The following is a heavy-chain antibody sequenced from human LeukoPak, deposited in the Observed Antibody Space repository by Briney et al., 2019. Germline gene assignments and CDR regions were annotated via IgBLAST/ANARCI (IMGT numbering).Heavy chain of an antibody. CDR3: AKAEYDFWSGSFDY. CDR2: ISSNGGST. D-gene: IGHD3-3*01. J-gene: IGHJ4*02. Sequence: GGSLRLSCAASGFTFSSYAMHWVRQAPGKGLEYVSAISSNGGSTYYANSVKGRFTISRDNSKNTLYLQMNSLRAEDTALYYCAKAEYDFWSGSFDYWGQGTLVSVSS. V-gene: IGHV3-64*01. CDR1: GFTFSSYA.